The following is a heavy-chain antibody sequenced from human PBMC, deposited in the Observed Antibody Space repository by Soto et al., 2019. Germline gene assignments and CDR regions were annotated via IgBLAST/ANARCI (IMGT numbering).Heavy chain of an antibody. CDR2: ISYDGSTK. CDR3: AKGYTTKVTD. Sequence: QVQLMESGGGVVQTGRSLRLSCTASGFLFSSYGLHWVRQAPGEGLEWVTLISYDGSTKYYTDSVKGRFTISRDNSRNTLYLQMNSLRVEDTAVYYCAKGYTTKVTDWGQGTLVTVSS. V-gene: IGHV3-30*18. J-gene: IGHJ4*02. D-gene: IGHD1-20*01. CDR1: GFLFSSYG.